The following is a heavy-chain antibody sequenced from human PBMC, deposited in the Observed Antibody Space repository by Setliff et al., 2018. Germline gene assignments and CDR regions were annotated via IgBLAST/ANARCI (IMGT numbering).Heavy chain of an antibody. Sequence: GGSLRLSCVATGFSFRNCWASWVRQGPGKGLEWVASINPDGSEKYYVDSVKGRFTISRDNAKNSLSLQMNSLRTEDTAVYYCFGAGTCSYWGQGTLVTVSS. J-gene: IGHJ4*02. CDR3: FGAGTCSY. D-gene: IGHD3-10*01. V-gene: IGHV3-7*01. CDR1: GFSFRNCW. CDR2: INPDGSEK.